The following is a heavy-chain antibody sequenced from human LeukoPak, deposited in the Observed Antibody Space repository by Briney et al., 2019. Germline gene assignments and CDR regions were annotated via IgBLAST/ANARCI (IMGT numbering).Heavy chain of an antibody. CDR2: INPNSGGT. V-gene: IGHV1-2*02. CDR3: ASTPSMVRDISKAYFDY. J-gene: IGHJ4*02. D-gene: IGHD3-10*01. CDR1: GYTFTGYY. Sequence: ASVKVSCKASGYTFTGYYMHWVRQAPGQGLEWMGWINPNSGGTNYAQKFQGRVTMTRDTSISTAYMELSRLRSDDTAVYYCASTPSMVRDISKAYFDYWGQGTLVTVSS.